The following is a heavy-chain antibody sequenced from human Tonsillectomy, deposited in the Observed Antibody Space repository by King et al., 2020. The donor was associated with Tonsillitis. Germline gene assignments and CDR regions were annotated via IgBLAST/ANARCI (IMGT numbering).Heavy chain of an antibody. CDR1: GGSISSVGYS. CDR2: IYHSGST. D-gene: IGHD3-9*01. CDR3: VRGRPDYDMLVPVGCFDL. V-gene: IGHV4-30-2*01. J-gene: IGHJ5*02. Sequence: QLQESGSGLVKPSQTLSLTCAVSGGSISSVGYSWTWIRQPPGKGLEWIGYIYHSGSTYYNPSLKSRVTISVERSKNQFSLKLSSVTDADTAVYYCVRGRPDYDMLVPVGCFDLWGQGTLVSVSS.